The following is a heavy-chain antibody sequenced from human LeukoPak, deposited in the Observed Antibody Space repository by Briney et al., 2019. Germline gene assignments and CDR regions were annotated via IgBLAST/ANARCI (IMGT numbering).Heavy chain of an antibody. CDR3: ARVVGNYVWGSYRPEGCFDS. V-gene: IGHV1-18*01. J-gene: IGHJ4*02. D-gene: IGHD3-16*02. CDR1: GYTFTSYA. CDR2: INMYNGNT. Sequence: ASVKVSCKASGYTFTSYAISWVRQAPGQGPEWMGWINMYNGNTNYAQKLQGRVTMTTDTSTSTAYMELRSLRSDDTAVYYCARVVGNYVWGSYRPEGCFDSWGQGTLVTVSS.